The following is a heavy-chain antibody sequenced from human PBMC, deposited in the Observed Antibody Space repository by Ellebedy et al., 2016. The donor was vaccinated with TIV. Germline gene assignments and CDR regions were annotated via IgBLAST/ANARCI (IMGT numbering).Heavy chain of an antibody. D-gene: IGHD1-7*01. V-gene: IGHV3-49*04. CDR1: GFTFGDFA. CDR3: TREAANWNYPYYYYNGMDV. Sequence: GGSLRLXXTASGFTFGDFAISWVRQAPGKGLEWVGFIGSKGYGGTTQYAASAKGRFTISRDDSKSIAYLQVNSLKTEDTALYYCTREAANWNYPYYYYNGMDVWGQGTTVTVSS. J-gene: IGHJ6*02. CDR2: IGSKGYGGTT.